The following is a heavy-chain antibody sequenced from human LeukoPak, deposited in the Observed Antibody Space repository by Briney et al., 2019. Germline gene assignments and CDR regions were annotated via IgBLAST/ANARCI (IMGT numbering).Heavy chain of an antibody. CDR1: GFTVSSNY. Sequence: GGSLRLSCAASGFTVSSNYMSWVRQAPGKGLEWVSVIYSGGSTYYADSVKGRFTISRDNSKNTLYLQVSSLRAEDTAVYYCAREEYGSERDYYYYYGMDVWGQGTTVTVSS. CDR2: IYSGGST. CDR3: AREEYGSERDYYYYYGMDV. D-gene: IGHD3-10*01. J-gene: IGHJ6*02. V-gene: IGHV3-66*02.